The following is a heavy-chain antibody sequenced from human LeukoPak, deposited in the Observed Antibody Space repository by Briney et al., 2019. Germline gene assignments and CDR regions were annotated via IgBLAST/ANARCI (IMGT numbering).Heavy chain of an antibody. J-gene: IGHJ4*02. CDR2: FDPKDGDT. D-gene: IGHD1-26*01. CDR1: GYTLTELS. V-gene: IGHV1-24*01. CDR3: ARDDRVGATHFDY. Sequence: ASVKVSCKVSGYTLTELSVHWVRQAPGKGLEWMGNFDPKDGDTIYAQRFQGRVTMTRNTSISTAYMELSSLRSEDTAVYYCARDDRVGATHFDYWGQGTLVTVSS.